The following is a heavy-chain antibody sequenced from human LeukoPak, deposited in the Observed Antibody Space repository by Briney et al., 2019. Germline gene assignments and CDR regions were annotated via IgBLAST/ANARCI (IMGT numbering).Heavy chain of an antibody. CDR1: GGSISNYY. V-gene: IGHV4-59*01. CDR2: IYYTGST. Sequence: SETLSLTCTVSGGSISNYYWSLIRQPPGKGLEWIGYIYYTGSTNYNPSLKSRVTIAVDTSKNQFSLKLSSVTAADTAVYYCARGALISYSYGPFDYWGQGTLVTVSS. D-gene: IGHD5-18*01. J-gene: IGHJ4*02. CDR3: ARGALISYSYGPFDY.